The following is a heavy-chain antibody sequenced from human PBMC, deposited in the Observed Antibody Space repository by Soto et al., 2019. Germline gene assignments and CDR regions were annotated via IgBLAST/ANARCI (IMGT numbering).Heavy chain of an antibody. V-gene: IGHV4-39*01. CDR3: ARGTPDYNWFDP. J-gene: IGHJ5*02. CDR2: IYYSGST. D-gene: IGHD2-15*01. CDR1: GGSISSSSYY. Sequence: SETLSLTCTVSGGSISSSSYYWGWIRQPPGKGLEWIGSIYYSGSTYYNPSLKSRVTISVDTSKNQFSLKLSSVTAADTAVYYCARGTPDYNWFDPWGQGTLVTVSS.